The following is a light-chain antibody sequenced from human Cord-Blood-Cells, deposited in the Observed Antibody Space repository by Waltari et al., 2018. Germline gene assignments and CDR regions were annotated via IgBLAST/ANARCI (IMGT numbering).Light chain of an antibody. CDR2: GNS. J-gene: IGLJ3*02. CDR1: SSNIGAGYD. V-gene: IGLV1-40*01. CDR3: QSYDSSLSGWV. Sequence: QSVLTQPPSVSGAPGQRVTISCPGSSSNIGAGYDVHWYQQLPGTAPKLLIYGNSHRPSGVPDRFSGSKSGTSASLAITGLQAEDEADYYCQSYDSSLSGWVFGGGTKLTVL.